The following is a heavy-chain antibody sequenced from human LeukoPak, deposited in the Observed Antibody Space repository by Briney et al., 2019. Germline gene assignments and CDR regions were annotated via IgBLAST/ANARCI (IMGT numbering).Heavy chain of an antibody. CDR3: ARNSRYSFDI. D-gene: IGHD4-11*01. CDR2: IKQDGSEK. J-gene: IGHJ3*02. V-gene: IGHV3-7*04. Sequence: GGSLRLSCAASGFTFRSSWMSWGRQAPGKGLEWVANIKQDGSEKYYVDSVKGRFTISRDNAKNSLYLPMNSLRAEDTAVYYCARNSRYSFDIWGQGTMVTVSS. CDR1: GFTFRSSW.